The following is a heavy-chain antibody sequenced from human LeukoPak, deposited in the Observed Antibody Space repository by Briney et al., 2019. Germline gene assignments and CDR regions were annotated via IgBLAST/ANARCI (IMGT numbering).Heavy chain of an antibody. Sequence: ASVKVSCKASGYTFTSHCIHWVRQAPGQGLEWMGLIHPSDGVTTYAQNFQGRVTVTRDTSTSTVYMELSSLRSEDTAVYYCARDKIGSSGWTGLGYWGQGTLVTVSS. CDR1: GYTFTSHC. D-gene: IGHD6-19*01. CDR3: ARDKIGSSGWTGLGY. V-gene: IGHV1-46*01. CDR2: IHPSDGVT. J-gene: IGHJ4*02.